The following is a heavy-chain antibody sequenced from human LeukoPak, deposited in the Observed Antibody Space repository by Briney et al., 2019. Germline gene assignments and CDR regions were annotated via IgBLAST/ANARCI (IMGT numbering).Heavy chain of an antibody. CDR3: VKESGFMVAPNSAFDI. D-gene: IGHD4/OR15-4a*01. CDR1: GFPFSNYG. V-gene: IGHV3-30*18. Sequence: GGSLRLSCAASGFPFSNYGMNWVRQAPGKGPEWVAIISYDESNKDYADSVKGRFTISRDNSKNTLYLQMNSLRPEDTAVYYCVKESGFMVAPNSAFDIWGQGTMVTVSS. J-gene: IGHJ3*02. CDR2: ISYDESNK.